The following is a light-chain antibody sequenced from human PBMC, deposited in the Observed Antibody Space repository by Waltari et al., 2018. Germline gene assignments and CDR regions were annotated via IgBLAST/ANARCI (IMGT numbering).Light chain of an antibody. CDR1: QSVSSN. J-gene: IGKJ1*01. CDR3: QQYNNWPRT. CDR2: GAS. Sequence: EIVMTQSQATLSVFPGERATLSCRASQSVSSNLAWYQQKPGQAPRLFIFGASTRATGIPARFSGSGSGTEFTLTISSLQSEDFAVYYCQQYNNWPRTFGQGTKVEIK. V-gene: IGKV3-15*01.